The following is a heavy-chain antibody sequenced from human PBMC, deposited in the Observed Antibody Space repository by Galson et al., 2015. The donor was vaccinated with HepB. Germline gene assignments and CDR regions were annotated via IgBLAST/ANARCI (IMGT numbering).Heavy chain of an antibody. CDR1: GFSFTNCA. CDR3: AKDGRDYGPFPNTWFDP. D-gene: IGHD4/OR15-4a*01. V-gene: IGHV3-30*18. Sequence: SLRLSCAASGFSFTNCATHWVRQAPGKGLEWVAVISDDGNNKYYADSVKGRFTISRDNSKNTLFLQMNSLRVEDTAIYYCAKDGRDYGPFPNTWFDPWGQGTLVTVSS. J-gene: IGHJ5*02. CDR2: ISDDGNNK.